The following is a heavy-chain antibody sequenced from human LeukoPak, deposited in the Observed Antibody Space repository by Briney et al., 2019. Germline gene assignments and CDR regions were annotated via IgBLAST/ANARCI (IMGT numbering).Heavy chain of an antibody. CDR2: ISAYNGNT. CDR3: ARDTIYCSGGSCYGY. J-gene: IGHJ4*02. V-gene: IGHV1-18*04. Sequence: GASVKVSCKASGYTFTNYYMNWVRQAPGQGLEWMGWISAYNGNTNYAQKLQGRVTMTTDTSTSTAYMELRSLRSDDTAVYYCARDTIYCSGGSCYGYWGQGTLVTVSS. D-gene: IGHD2-15*01. CDR1: GYTFTNYY.